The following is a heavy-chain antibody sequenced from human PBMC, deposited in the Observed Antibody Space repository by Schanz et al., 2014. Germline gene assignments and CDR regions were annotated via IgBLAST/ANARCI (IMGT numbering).Heavy chain of an antibody. CDR2: IFLNDGGT. D-gene: IGHD1-26*01. V-gene: IGHV1-46*01. CDR1: GYTFTDYY. J-gene: IGHJ4*02. CDR3: ARERPRKGDFDY. Sequence: QVQLVQSGPEVKEPGASVKLSCKSSGYTFTDYYMQWVRQAPGQGLEWLGTIFLNDGGTHSAEKFQGRIIMTRDTSTSTVYLDLSSLRSEDTAVYYCARERPRKGDFDYWGQGTLVTVSS.